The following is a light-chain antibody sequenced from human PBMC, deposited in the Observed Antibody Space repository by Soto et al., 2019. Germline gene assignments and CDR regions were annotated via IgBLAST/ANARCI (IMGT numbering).Light chain of an antibody. J-gene: IGKJ4*01. CDR1: QSVSSSY. V-gene: IGKV3-20*01. CDR2: GAS. CDR3: QQYGSSSLT. Sequence: EIVLTQSPGTLSLSPGERATLSCRASQSVSSSYLGWYQQKVGQAPRLLIHGASSRATGIPDRFSGSGSGTDVTLTISRLEPEYFAVYDCQQYGSSSLTFGGGTKVEIK.